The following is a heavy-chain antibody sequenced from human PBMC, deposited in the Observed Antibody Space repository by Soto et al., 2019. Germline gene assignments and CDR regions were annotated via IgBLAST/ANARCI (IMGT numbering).Heavy chain of an antibody. CDR2: INAGSGST. D-gene: IGHD4-17*01. CDR1: GYTFTSYA. J-gene: IGHJ4*02. V-gene: IGHV1-3*01. Sequence: ASGKVSCKASGYTFTSYAIHWVRQAPGQRLEWMGWINAGSGSTKYSQKFQDRVTITRDTSASTAYMELSSLTSEDTAVYFCARGTVILSFDSWGQGTLVTVSS. CDR3: ARGTVILSFDS.